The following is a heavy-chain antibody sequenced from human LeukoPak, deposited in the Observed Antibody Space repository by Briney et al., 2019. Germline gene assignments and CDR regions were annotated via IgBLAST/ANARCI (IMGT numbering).Heavy chain of an antibody. CDR1: GFTVSGNY. V-gene: IGHV3-53*01. Sequence: PGGSLRLSCAASGFTVSGNYMSWVRQAPGKGLEWVSVIYSGGSTYYADSVKGRFTISRDNSKNTLYLQMNSLRAEDTAVYYCAREFVTMVRGVIVRWFDPWGQGTLVTVSS. CDR2: IYSGGST. J-gene: IGHJ5*02. D-gene: IGHD3-10*01. CDR3: AREFVTMVRGVIVRWFDP.